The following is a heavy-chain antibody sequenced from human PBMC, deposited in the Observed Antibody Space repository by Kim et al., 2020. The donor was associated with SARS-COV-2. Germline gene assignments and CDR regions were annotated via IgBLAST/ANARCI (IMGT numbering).Heavy chain of an antibody. CDR1: GGSISSYY. Sequence: SETLSLTCTVSGGSISSYYWSWIRQPPGKGLEWIGYIYYSGSTNYNPSLKSRVTISVDTSKNQFSLKLSSVTAADTAVYYCARDGITMVRGVSYYYGMDV. D-gene: IGHD3-10*01. J-gene: IGHJ6*01. CDR3: ARDGITMVRGVSYYYGMDV. V-gene: IGHV4-59*01. CDR2: IYYSGST.